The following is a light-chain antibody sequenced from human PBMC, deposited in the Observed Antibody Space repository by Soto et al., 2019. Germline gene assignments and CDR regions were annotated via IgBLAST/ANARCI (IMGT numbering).Light chain of an antibody. V-gene: IGLV1-44*01. CDR3: AVWDDRLNGHV. Sequence: QSVLTQPPSASGTPGQRVTISCYGSSSNMGSNTVHWFQQFPGTAPRLLISTNDQRPSGVPDRFIGSNSGTSASLAISGLQFEDEADYYCAVWDDRLNGHVFGPGTKVTVL. CDR2: TND. CDR1: SSNMGSNT. J-gene: IGLJ1*01.